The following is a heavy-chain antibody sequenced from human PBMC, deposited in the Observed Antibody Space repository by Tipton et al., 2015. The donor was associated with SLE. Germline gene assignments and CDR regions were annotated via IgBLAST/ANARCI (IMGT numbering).Heavy chain of an antibody. CDR2: IYSGGST. CDR1: GFTVSSNY. V-gene: IGHV3-53*01. D-gene: IGHD3-10*01. CDR3: AGAIITMVRGTVFDY. J-gene: IGHJ4*02. Sequence: SLRLSCAASGFTVSSNYMSWVRQAPGKGLEWVSVIYSGGSTYYADSVKGRFTISRDNSKNTLYLQMNSLRAEDTAVYYCAGAIITMVRGTVFDYWGQGTLVTVPS.